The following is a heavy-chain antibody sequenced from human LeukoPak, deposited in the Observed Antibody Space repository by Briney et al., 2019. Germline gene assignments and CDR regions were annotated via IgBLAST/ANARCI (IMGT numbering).Heavy chain of an antibody. CDR1: GFTFSSYG. CDR2: IRYDGSNK. J-gene: IGHJ4*02. CDR3: AKDRNPEIDY. Sequence: PGGSLRLSCAASGFTFSSYGMHWVRQAPGKGLVWVAFIRYDGSNKNYADSVKGRFTVSRDNSKNTLHLQMNSLRAEDTAVHYCAKDRNPEIDYWGQGTLVTVSS. V-gene: IGHV3-30*02. D-gene: IGHD1-14*01.